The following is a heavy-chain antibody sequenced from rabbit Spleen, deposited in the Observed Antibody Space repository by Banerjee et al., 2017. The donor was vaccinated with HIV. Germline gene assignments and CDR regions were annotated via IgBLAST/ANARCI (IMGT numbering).Heavy chain of an antibody. CDR2: IYTGNNKN. Sequence: EQLEESGGGLVKPGASLTLTCTASGLDFNNNYWICWVRQAPGKGLEWIGCIYTGNNKNYYASWAKGRFTISKTSSTMVTLQMTSLTAADTATYFCARDTGTSFSSYGMDLWGPGTLVTVS. CDR3: ARDTGTSFSSYGMDL. D-gene: IGHD7-1*01. J-gene: IGHJ6*01. CDR1: GLDFNNNYW. V-gene: IGHV1S45*01.